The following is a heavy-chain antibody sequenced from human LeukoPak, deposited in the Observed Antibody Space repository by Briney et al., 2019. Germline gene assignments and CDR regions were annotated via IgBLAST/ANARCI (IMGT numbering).Heavy chain of an antibody. CDR2: IKSKSDGGTA. V-gene: IGHV3-15*01. J-gene: IGHJ5*02. Sequence: GESLRLSCLVSGFSFSSFGMHWVRQAPGKGLEWLGRIKSKSDGGTAYCAPLVKDRFTISRDDSKNTLYLQMNSLKTEDTAVYYCTTDLRTWGQGTLVTVSS. CDR3: TTDLRT. CDR1: GFSFSSFG.